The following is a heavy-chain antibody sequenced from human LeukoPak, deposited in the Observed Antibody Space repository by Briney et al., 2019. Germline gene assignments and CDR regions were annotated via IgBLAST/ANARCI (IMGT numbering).Heavy chain of an antibody. J-gene: IGHJ5*02. CDR2: IMPIFGTA. V-gene: IGHV1-69*05. CDR3: ARLIKGGYPRLYHWFDP. D-gene: IGHD2-2*02. CDR1: GGTFSSYA. Sequence: ASVKVSCKASGGTFSSYAISWVRQAPGQGLEWMGGIMPIFGTANYAQKFQGRVTITTDESTSTAYMELSSLRSEDTAVYYCARLIKGGYPRLYHWFDPWGQGTLVTVSS.